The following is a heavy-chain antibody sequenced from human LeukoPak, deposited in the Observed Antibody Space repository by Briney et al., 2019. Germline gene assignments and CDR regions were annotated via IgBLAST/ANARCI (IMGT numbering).Heavy chain of an antibody. Sequence: SETLSLTCTVSGGSISSYYWSWIRQPPGKGLEWIGYIYYSGSTNYNPSLKSRVTISVDTSKNQFSLKLSSVTAADTAVYYCARVKYYYDSIPIFDYWGQGTLVTVSS. CDR2: IYYSGST. CDR3: ARVKYYYDSIPIFDY. V-gene: IGHV4-59*01. D-gene: IGHD3-22*01. CDR1: GGSISSYY. J-gene: IGHJ4*02.